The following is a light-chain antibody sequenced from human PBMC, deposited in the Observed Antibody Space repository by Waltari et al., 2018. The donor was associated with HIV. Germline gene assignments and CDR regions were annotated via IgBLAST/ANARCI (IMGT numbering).Light chain of an antibody. CDR3: QQSYTLPLT. J-gene: IGKJ3*01. CDR1: QTISNY. Sequence: DIQMTQSPSSLSASVGDRITITCRTSQTISNYLNWFQHKPGKAPQLLIHAASVLQRGVPSRFSGSASGTQYTLTISSLQPEDFAIYYCQQSYTLPLTFGPGTKVDI. CDR2: AAS. V-gene: IGKV1-39*01.